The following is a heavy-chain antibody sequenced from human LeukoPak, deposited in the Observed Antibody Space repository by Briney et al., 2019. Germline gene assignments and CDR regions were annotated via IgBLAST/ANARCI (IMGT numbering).Heavy chain of an antibody. D-gene: IGHD3-3*01. V-gene: IGHV4-59*01. CDR1: GGSLSSYY. CDR2: IYYSGST. CDR3: ARGRNDFWRGDYNWFDP. Sequence: SETLSLTCTVSGGSLSSYYWSWIRQPPGKGLEWIGYIYYSGSTNYNPSLKSRVTISVDTSKNQFSLKLSSVTAADTAVYYCARGRNDFWRGDYNWFDPWGQGTLVTVSS. J-gene: IGHJ5*02.